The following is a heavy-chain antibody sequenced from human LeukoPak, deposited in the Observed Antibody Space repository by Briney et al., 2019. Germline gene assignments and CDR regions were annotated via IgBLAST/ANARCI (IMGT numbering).Heavy chain of an antibody. CDR2: ISWNSGSI. V-gene: IGHV3-9*03. D-gene: IGHD3-22*01. Sequence: PGGSLRLSCAASGFTFDDYAMHWVRQAPGKGLEWVSGISWNSGSIGYADSVKGRFTISRDNAKNPLYLQMNNLRAEDMALYYCAKADYYDSSGSIFDIWGQGTMVTVSS. CDR1: GFTFDDYA. J-gene: IGHJ3*02. CDR3: AKADYYDSSGSIFDI.